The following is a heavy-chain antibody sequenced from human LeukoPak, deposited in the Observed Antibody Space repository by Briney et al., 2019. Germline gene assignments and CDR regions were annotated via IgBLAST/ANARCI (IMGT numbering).Heavy chain of an antibody. V-gene: IGHV4-39*01. CDR2: IYYSGST. D-gene: IGHD1-26*01. Sequence: PSETLSLTCIVSGGSISSSSYYWGWIRQPPGKGLEWIGSIYYSGSTYYNPSLKSRVTISVDTSKNQFSLKLSSVTAADTAVYYCARHHSGSYYAPFDYWGQGTLVTVSS. CDR3: ARHHSGSYYAPFDY. CDR1: GGSISSSSYY. J-gene: IGHJ4*02.